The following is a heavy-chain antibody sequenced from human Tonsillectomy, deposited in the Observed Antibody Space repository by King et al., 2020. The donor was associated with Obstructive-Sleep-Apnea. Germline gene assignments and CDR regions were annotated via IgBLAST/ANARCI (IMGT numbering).Heavy chain of an antibody. Sequence: VQLVESGGGVVQPGRSLRLSCAASEFSFNTYAMHWVRQAPGKGLEWVAVISYDGTNESYADSAKGRFTISRDNSKTTLYLQMNSLRAEDTAVYYCAKDPELWFGSMDVWGQGTTVTVSS. CDR1: EFSFNTYA. J-gene: IGHJ6*02. D-gene: IGHD3-10*01. CDR3: AKDPELWFGSMDV. V-gene: IGHV3-30*18. CDR2: ISYDGTNE.